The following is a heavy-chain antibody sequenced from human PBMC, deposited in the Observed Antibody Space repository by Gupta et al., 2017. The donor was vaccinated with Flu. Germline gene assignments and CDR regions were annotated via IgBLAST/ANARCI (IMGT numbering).Heavy chain of an antibody. V-gene: IGHV3-33*03. CDR1: TFSASC. CDR2: IWSNGRNK. CDR3: AKESGPFNGVNI. Sequence: TFSASCMGWVRQAPGNGLEWVEVIWSNGRNKYYANSVEGRFTFSRDNSKNTLSLQMDNLRAEDTAVYYCAKESGPFNGVNIWGQGTMVTVSS. D-gene: IGHD2-8*01. J-gene: IGHJ3*02.